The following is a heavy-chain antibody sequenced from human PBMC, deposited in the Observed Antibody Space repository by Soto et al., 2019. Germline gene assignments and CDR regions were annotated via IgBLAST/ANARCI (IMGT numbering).Heavy chain of an antibody. D-gene: IGHD3-3*01. J-gene: IGHJ6*04. Sequence: GESLKISCMGSGYKVSTWHNFTSYWIAWVRQMPGEGLEWMGIIYPGDSDTRYSPSFQGQVTISADKSINSVYLQWSSLKASDTATYYCARLGFNYDFLSGYYNVHQYYCIDVWGEGTTVTVSS. CDR1: GYKVSTWHNFTSYW. CDR2: IYPGDSDT. V-gene: IGHV5-51*01. CDR3: ARLGFNYDFLSGYYNVHQYYCIDV.